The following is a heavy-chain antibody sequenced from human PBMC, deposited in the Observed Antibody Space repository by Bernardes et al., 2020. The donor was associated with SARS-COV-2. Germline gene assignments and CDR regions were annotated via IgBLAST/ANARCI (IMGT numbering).Heavy chain of an antibody. V-gene: IGHV4-34*01. CDR2: INDSGST. D-gene: IGHD2-2*01. CDR1: GGSFSGYY. CDR3: ARDCSSTSCYGGGGGDYYYYYGVDV. Sequence: SETLSLTCAVYGGSFSGYYWSWIRQPPGKGLEWIGEINDSGSTNDNPSLKSRVTISVDTSKNQFSLKLSSVTAADTAVYYCARDCSSTSCYGGGGGDYYYYYGVDVWGQGTTVTVSS. J-gene: IGHJ6*02.